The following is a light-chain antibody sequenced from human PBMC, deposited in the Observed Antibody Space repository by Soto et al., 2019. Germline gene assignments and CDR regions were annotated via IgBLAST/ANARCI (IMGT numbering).Light chain of an antibody. V-gene: IGKV3-15*01. CDR2: GAA. CDR3: QQRSNWPPLT. CDR1: QSVFSS. J-gene: IGKJ4*01. Sequence: EIVMTQSPATLSVSPGERVTLSCRASQSVFSSLAWYQQKPGQAPRLLIYGAATRAIGIPARFSGSGSGTEFTLTISSLQSEDFAVYYCQQRSNWPPLTFGGGTKVEIK.